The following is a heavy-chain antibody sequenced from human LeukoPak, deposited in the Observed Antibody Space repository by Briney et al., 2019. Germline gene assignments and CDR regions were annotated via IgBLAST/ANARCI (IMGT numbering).Heavy chain of an antibody. CDR1: GYTFTGYY. CDR3: ARDPVWDGAFDI. J-gene: IGHJ3*02. D-gene: IGHD1-26*01. CDR2: INPNSGGT. Sequence: ASVKVSCKASGYTFTGYYMHWVRQAPGQGLEWMGWINPNSGGTNYAQKFQGRVTMTTDTSTSTAYMELRSLRSDDTAVYYCARDPVWDGAFDIWGQGTMVTVSS. V-gene: IGHV1-2*02.